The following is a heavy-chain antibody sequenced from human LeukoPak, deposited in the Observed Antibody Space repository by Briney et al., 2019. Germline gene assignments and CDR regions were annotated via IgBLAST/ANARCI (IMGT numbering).Heavy chain of an antibody. CDR1: GGSIGTYY. J-gene: IGHJ6*03. D-gene: IGHD3-16*02. CDR3: ARHIGGGIEDMDV. CDR2: IYVTGN. Sequence: SETLSLTCTVSGGSIGTYYWSWVRQSPGKGLEWIGYIYVTGNRYNPYLQSRVTISVDASRNQFFLKMSSVTAADTAVYYCARHIGGGIEDMDVWGKGTKVTVSS. V-gene: IGHV4-59*08.